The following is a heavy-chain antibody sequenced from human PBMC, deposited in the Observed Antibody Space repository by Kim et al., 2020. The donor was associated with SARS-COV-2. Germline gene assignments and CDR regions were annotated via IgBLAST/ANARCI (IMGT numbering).Heavy chain of an antibody. Sequence: SETLSLTCSVSGGSVSSGSQYWSWIRQPPGKGLEWIGYIYNTGSTNYNPSLKSRVTVSLDTSKNQLSLRLSSVTAADTAIYDCARVIVVVVGACRENLFDPWGQGTLVTVSS. CDR3: ARVIVVVVGACRENLFDP. CDR2: IYNTGST. J-gene: IGHJ5*02. CDR1: GGSVSSGSQY. D-gene: IGHD2-15*01. V-gene: IGHV4-61*01.